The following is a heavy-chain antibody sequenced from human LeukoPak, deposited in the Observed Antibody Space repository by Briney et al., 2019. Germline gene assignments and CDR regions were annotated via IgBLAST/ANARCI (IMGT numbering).Heavy chain of an antibody. V-gene: IGHV4-38-2*02. CDR3: ARNRGGPSIVATIIGGFDY. CDR2: IYHSGST. Sequence: SETLSLTCTVSGSSISSYYWSWIRQPPGKGLEWIGSIYHSGSTYYNPSLKSRVTISVDTSKNQFSLKLSSVTAADTAVYYCARNRGGPSIVATIIGGFDYWGQGTLVTVSS. D-gene: IGHD5-12*01. CDR1: GSSISSYY. J-gene: IGHJ4*02.